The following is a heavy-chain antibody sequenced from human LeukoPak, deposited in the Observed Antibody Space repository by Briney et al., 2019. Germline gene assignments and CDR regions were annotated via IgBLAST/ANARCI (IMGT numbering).Heavy chain of an antibody. CDR2: IRSTANGYAT. V-gene: IGHV3-73*01. J-gene: IGHJ4*02. CDR1: GFTFSGSA. Sequence: GGSLRLSCAASGFTFSGSALHWVRQASGKGLEWVGRIRSTANGYATAYAASVKGRFTIFRDDPKNTAYLQMDSLKTEDTAVYYCTGNYYGPGSYADFDYWGQGTLVTVS. CDR3: TGNYYGPGSYADFDY. D-gene: IGHD3-10*01.